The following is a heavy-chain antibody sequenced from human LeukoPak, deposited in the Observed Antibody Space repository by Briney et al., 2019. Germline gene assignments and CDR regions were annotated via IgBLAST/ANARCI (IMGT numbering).Heavy chain of an antibody. Sequence: GASVKVSCKASGYTFTNYDINWVRQATGQGLEWMGWVNPNSGYTGYAQKFQGRITITTDTSISTAYMELSSLRSEDTAVYYCARVGFWSAYQPRGSRKYNFDYWSQGTLVTVSS. J-gene: IGHJ4*02. V-gene: IGHV1-8*03. CDR1: GYTFTNYD. CDR2: VNPNSGYT. D-gene: IGHD3-3*01. CDR3: ARVGFWSAYQPRGSRKYNFDY.